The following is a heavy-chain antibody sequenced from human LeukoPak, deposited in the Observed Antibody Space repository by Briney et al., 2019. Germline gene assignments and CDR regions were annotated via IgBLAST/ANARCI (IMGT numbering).Heavy chain of an antibody. Sequence: GGSLRLSCAASGFTFSSYEMNWVRQAPGKGLEWVSYISSSGSTIYYADSGKGRFTISRDNAKNSLYLQMNSLRAEDTAVYYCARQSFTFGRVIAPDFDYWGPGTLVTVSS. CDR3: ARQSFTFGRVIAPDFDY. V-gene: IGHV3-48*03. CDR2: ISSSGSTI. J-gene: IGHJ4*02. D-gene: IGHD3-16*02. CDR1: GFTFSSYE.